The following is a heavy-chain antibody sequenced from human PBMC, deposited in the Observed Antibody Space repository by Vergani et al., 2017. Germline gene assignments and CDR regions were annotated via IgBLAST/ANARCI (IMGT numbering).Heavy chain of an antibody. CDR3: ARMDYGDYFAPS. CDR2: INPSGGST. J-gene: IGHJ4*02. CDR1: GYTFTSYY. V-gene: IGHV1-46*03. D-gene: IGHD4-17*01. Sequence: QVQLVQSGAEVKKPGASVKVSCKASGYTFTSYYMHWVRQAPGQGLEWMGIINPSGGSTSYAQKFQGIGTMTRDTSTSTVYMELSSLRSEDTAVYYCARMDYGDYFAPSWGQGTLVTVSS.